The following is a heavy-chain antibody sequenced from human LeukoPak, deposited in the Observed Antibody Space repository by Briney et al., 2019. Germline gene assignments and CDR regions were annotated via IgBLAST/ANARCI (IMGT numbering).Heavy chain of an antibody. CDR2: VNPKSGGT. Sequence: ASVKVSCKVSGYTLTELSMHWVRQAPGQGLEWMGWVNPKSGGTKYAQKFQGRVTMTGDTSISTAYMEVSRLDPDDTAVYYCARDLSPRAAAGTRFYYWGQGTLVTVSS. CDR3: ARDLSPRAAAGTRFYY. D-gene: IGHD6-13*01. J-gene: IGHJ4*02. CDR1: GYTLTELS. V-gene: IGHV1-2*02.